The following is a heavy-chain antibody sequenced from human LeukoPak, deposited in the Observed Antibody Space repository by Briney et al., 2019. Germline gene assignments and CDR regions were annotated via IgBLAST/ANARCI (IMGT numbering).Heavy chain of an antibody. V-gene: IGHV4-59*11. CDR2: IYYTGTT. Sequence: SETLSLTCSVPGGSISGHYWNWIRQPPGKGLEWIGYIYYTGTTNYNPSLKSRVAISVDTSKNQFSLKLNSVTAADTAVYYCARGRFSSGAFDFWGQGTLVTVSS. CDR1: GGSISGHY. D-gene: IGHD6-19*01. J-gene: IGHJ4*02. CDR3: ARGRFSSGAFDF.